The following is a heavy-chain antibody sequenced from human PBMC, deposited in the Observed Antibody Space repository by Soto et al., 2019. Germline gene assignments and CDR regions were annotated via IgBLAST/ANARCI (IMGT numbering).Heavy chain of an antibody. V-gene: IGHV3-23*01. Sequence: GGSLRLSCAASGFTFSRYAMSWVHQAPGKGLEWVSAISGSGGSTYNADSVKGRFTISRDNSKNTLYRQMNSLRAEDTAVYYCAKVGDTAMVTDLDYWGQGTLVTVSS. CDR3: AKVGDTAMVTDLDY. CDR2: ISGSGGST. D-gene: IGHD5-18*01. J-gene: IGHJ4*02. CDR1: GFTFSRYA.